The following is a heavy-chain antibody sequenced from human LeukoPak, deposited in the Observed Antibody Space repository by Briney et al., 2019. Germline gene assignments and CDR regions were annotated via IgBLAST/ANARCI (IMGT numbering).Heavy chain of an antibody. CDR2: INPNSGGT. J-gene: IGHJ4*02. V-gene: IGHV1-2*02. CDR1: GYTFTGYY. CDR3: ARDNTWGGYFDY. D-gene: IGHD7-27*01. Sequence: ASVKVSCKASGYTFTGYYMHWVRQAPGQGLEWMGWINPNSGGTKYAQKFQGRVTMTRDTSISTAYMELSRLTSDDTAVYYCARDNTWGGYFDYWGQGTLVTVSS.